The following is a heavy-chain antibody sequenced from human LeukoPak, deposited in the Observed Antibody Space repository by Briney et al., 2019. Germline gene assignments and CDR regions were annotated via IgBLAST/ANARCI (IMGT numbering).Heavy chain of an antibody. CDR1: GFTFDDYA. CDR2: ISWNSGSI. CDR3: AKDFYDSSGFSFDY. D-gene: IGHD3-22*01. V-gene: IGHV3-9*01. Sequence: GGSLRLSCAASGFTFDDYAMHWVRHAPGKGLEWVSGISWNSGSIGYADSVKGRFTISRDNAKNSLYLQMNSLRAEDTALYYCAKDFYDSSGFSFDYWGQGTLVTVSS. J-gene: IGHJ4*02.